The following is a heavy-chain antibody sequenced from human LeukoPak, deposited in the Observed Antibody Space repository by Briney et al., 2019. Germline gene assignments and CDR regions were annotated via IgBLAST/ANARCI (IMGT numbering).Heavy chain of an antibody. V-gene: IGHV3-53*01. CDR1: GFIVSSNY. CDR2: IYSGGAT. Sequence: PGGSLRLSCAASGFIVSSNYMSWVRPAPGKGLEWVSVIYSGGATYYADSVKGRFTISRDNFKNMLYLQMNSLRAEDTAVYYCARGPIVGPTKGFDPSGQGTLVTVSS. CDR3: ARGPIVGPTKGFDP. J-gene: IGHJ5*02. D-gene: IGHD1-26*01.